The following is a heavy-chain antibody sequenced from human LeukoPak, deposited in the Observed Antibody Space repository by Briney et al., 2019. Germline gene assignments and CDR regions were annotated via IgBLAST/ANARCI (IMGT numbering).Heavy chain of an antibody. J-gene: IGHJ4*02. Sequence: SETLSLTCTVSGGSISSYYWSWIRQPPGKGLEWIGYIYYSGSTNYNPSLKSRVTISVDTSKNQFSLKLSSVTAADTAVYYCARGGGIAVAGTDYFDYWGQGTLVTVSS. CDR3: ARGGGIAVAGTDYFDY. CDR1: GGSISSYY. CDR2: IYYSGST. V-gene: IGHV4-59*08. D-gene: IGHD6-19*01.